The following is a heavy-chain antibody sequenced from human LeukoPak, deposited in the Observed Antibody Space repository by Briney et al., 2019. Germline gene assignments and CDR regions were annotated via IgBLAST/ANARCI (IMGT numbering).Heavy chain of an antibody. D-gene: IGHD4-17*01. CDR2: ISISGSKT. CDR3: ANEIRPNDY. V-gene: IGHV3-23*01. J-gene: IGHJ4*02. CDR1: EFDFSSHA. Sequence: GSLRLSCAPSEFDFSSHAMTWVRQAPGKGLEWVSAISISGSKTYYADSVKGRFTISRDNSKNTLYLQMNSLRAEDTAVYYCANEIRPNDYWGQGTQVTVSS.